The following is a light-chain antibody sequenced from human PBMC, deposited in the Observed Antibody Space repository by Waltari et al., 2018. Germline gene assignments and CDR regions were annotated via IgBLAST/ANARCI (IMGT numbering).Light chain of an antibody. J-gene: IGKJ4*01. CDR3: QQRSKWPLT. CDR1: QSVTNY. V-gene: IGKV3-11*01. CDR2: SAS. Sequence: DIVLTQSPATLSLSPGERATLSCRASQSVTNYLAWYQLKPGQAPRLLIYSASNRATGIPARFSGSGSGTDFTLTISNLEPEDSAVYYCQQRSKWPLTFGRGTKVEIK.